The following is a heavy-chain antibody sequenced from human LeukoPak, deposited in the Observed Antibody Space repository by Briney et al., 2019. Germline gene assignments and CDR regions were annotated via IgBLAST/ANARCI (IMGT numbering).Heavy chain of an antibody. V-gene: IGHV3-21*01. D-gene: IGHD3-10*01. CDR3: ARDLPSMVRGVYNWFDP. CDR2: ISSSSSYI. CDR1: GFTFSSYS. Sequence: GGSLRLSCAASGFTFSSYSMNWVRQAPGKGLEWVSSISSSSSYIYYADSVKGRFTISRDNAKNSLYLQMNSLRAEDTAVYYCARDLPSMVRGVYNWFDPWGQGTLVTVSS. J-gene: IGHJ5*02.